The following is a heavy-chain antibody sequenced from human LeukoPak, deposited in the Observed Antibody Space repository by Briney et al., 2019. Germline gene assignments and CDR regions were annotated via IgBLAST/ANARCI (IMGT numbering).Heavy chain of an antibody. CDR1: GGSFSGYY. D-gene: IGHD2-2*01. CDR3: ARPYCSSTSCSPGHFDY. CDR2: INHSGST. Sequence: SETLSLTCAVYGGSFSGYYWSWIRQPPGKGLEWIGEINHSGSTNYNPSLKSRVTISVDTSKNQFSLKLSSVTAADTAVYYCARPYCSSTSCSPGHFDYWGQGTLVTVSS. V-gene: IGHV4-34*01. J-gene: IGHJ4*02.